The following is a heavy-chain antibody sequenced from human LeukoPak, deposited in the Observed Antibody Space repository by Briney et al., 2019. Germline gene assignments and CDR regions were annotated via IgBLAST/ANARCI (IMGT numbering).Heavy chain of an antibody. CDR1: GYTFTGYY. D-gene: IGHD3-10*01. V-gene: IGHV1-46*01. CDR2: INPSGGST. J-gene: IGHJ4*02. CDR3: ARGGDVLLWFGEFPYYFDY. Sequence: ASVKVSCKASGYTFTGYYMHWVRQAPGQGLEWMGIINPSGGSTSYAQKFQGRVTMTRDTSTSTVYMELSSLRSEDTAVYYCARGGDVLLWFGEFPYYFDYWGQGALVTVSS.